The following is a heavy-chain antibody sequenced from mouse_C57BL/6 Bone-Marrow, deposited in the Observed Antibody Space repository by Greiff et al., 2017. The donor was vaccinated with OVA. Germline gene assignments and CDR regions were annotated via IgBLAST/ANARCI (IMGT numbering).Heavy chain of an antibody. CDR3: AREGRHSNYAAMDY. V-gene: IGHV1-81*01. CDR2: IYPRSGNT. Sequence: VQGVESGAELARPGASVKLSCKASGYTFTSYGISWVKQRTGQGLEWIGEIYPRSGNTYYNEKFKGKATLTADKSSSTAYMELRSLTSEDSAVYFFAREGRHSNYAAMDYWGQGTSVTVSS. J-gene: IGHJ4*01. CDR1: GYTFTSYG. D-gene: IGHD2-5*01.